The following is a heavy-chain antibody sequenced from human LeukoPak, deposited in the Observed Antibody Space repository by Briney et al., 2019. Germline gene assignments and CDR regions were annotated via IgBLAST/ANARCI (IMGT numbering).Heavy chain of an antibody. CDR1: GGSISSENW. Sequence: SETLSLTCGVFGGSISSENWWNWVRQPPGKGLEWIGRIYTSGSTNYNPSLKSRVTMSVDTSKNQFSLKLSSVTAADTAVYYCARDYAGSGSYYNWFDPWGQGTLVTVSS. CDR2: IYTSGST. V-gene: IGHV4-4*02. J-gene: IGHJ5*02. CDR3: ARDYAGSGSYYNWFDP. D-gene: IGHD3-10*01.